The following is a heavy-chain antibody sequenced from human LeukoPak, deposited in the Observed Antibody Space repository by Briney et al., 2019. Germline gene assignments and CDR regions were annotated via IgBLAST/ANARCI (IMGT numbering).Heavy chain of an antibody. D-gene: IGHD4-17*01. CDR1: GFTFSSYE. CDR2: ISRSANTI. CDR3: ARVMITVTTIIDAFDI. Sequence: PGGSLRLSCAASGFTFSSYEMNWVRQAPGNGLEWVSYISRSANTIYYADSVKGRFTISRDNAKNSLYLQMNSLRAEDTAVYYCARVMITVTTIIDAFDIWGQGTMVTVSS. J-gene: IGHJ3*02. V-gene: IGHV3-48*03.